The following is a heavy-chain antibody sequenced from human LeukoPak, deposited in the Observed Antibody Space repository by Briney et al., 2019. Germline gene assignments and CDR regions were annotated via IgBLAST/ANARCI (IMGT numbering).Heavy chain of an antibody. CDR1: GFTFSSYG. Sequence: GGSLRLSCAASGFTFSSYGMHWVRQAPGKGLEWVAVISYDGSNKYYADSVKGRFTISRDNSKNTLYLQMNSLRAEDTAVYYCARDAETKGELLDYWGRGTLVTVSS. J-gene: IGHJ4*02. V-gene: IGHV3-30*03. CDR3: ARDAETKGELLDY. CDR2: ISYDGSNK. D-gene: IGHD1-26*01.